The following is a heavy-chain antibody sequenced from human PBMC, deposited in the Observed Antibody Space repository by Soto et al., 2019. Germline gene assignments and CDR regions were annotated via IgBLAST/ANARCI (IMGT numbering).Heavy chain of an antibody. J-gene: IGHJ6*03. V-gene: IGHV1-2*04. CDR3: ARDGGYSYGYGYYYYYYMDV. CDR1: GYTFTGYY. CDR2: INPNSGGT. D-gene: IGHD5-18*01. Sequence: ASVKVSCKASGYTFTGYYMHWVRQAPGQGLEWMGWINPNSGGTNYAQKFQGWVTMTRDTSISTAYMELSSLRSEDTAVYYCARDGGYSYGYGYYYYYYMDVWGKGTTVTVSS.